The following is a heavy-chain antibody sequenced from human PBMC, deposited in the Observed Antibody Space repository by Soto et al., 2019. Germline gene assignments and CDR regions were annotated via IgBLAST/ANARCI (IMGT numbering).Heavy chain of an antibody. D-gene: IGHD1-26*01. Sequence: GEALKISCQGSGYSFFSYWIAWVRQMPGKGLEWMGSIYPGDSDTRYSPSFQGQVTISADESISTAYLQWSYLKASDTAVYYCTKPSGGTYWYYYGMDVRAQGTTVTVSS. CDR1: GYSFFSYW. J-gene: IGHJ6*02. CDR2: IYPGDSDT. CDR3: TKPSGGTYWYYYGMDV. V-gene: IGHV5-51*01.